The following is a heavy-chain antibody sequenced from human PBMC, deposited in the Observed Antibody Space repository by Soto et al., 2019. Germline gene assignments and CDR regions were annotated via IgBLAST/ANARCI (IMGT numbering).Heavy chain of an antibody. CDR2: TSFDGFNQ. CDR1: GFTFRNYG. Sequence: PGGSLRFSCAGSGFTFRNYGMQWVRQAPGKGLEWVALTSFDGFNQYYGKSVEGRFTISRDNSKNTLYLQMDSLRPEDSAMYFCARAQGRAGIILFDYWGQGTLVTVSS. V-gene: IGHV3-30*03. CDR3: ARAQGRAGIILFDY. J-gene: IGHJ4*02. D-gene: IGHD3-16*02.